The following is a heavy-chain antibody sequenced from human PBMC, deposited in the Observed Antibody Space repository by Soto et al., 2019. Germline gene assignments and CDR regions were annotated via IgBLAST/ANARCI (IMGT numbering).Heavy chain of an antibody. CDR2: INHSGST. Sequence: QVQLQQWGAGLLKPSETLSLTCAVYGGSFSGYYWSWIRQPPGKGLEWIGEINHSGSTNYNPSLKSRVTISVDTSKNQLSLKLSSVTAADTAVYYCARFAYMDVWGKGTTVTVSS. CDR1: GGSFSGYY. J-gene: IGHJ6*03. V-gene: IGHV4-34*01. CDR3: ARFAYMDV.